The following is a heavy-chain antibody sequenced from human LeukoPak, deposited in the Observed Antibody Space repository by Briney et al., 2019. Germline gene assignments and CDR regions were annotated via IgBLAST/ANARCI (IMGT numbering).Heavy chain of an antibody. V-gene: IGHV4-34*01. CDR1: GGSFSGYY. Sequence: SETLSLTCAVYGGSFSGYYWSWIRQPPGKGLEWVGEINHSGDATYNPSLKSRVTISVDTSKNQFPLKLSSVTAADTAVYYCARVGGTNYYYYGMDVWGQGTTVTVSS. CDR2: INHSGDA. J-gene: IGHJ6*02. CDR3: ARVGGTNYYYYGMDV. D-gene: IGHD1-26*01.